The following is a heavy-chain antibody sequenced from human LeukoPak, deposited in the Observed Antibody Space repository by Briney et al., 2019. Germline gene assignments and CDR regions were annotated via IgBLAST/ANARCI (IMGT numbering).Heavy chain of an antibody. Sequence: SVKVSCKASGGTFSSYTISWVRQAPGQGLEWMGRIIPILGIANYAQKFQGRVTITADTSTSTAYMELSSLRSEDTAVYYCASERLGYYYMDVWGKGTTVTVSS. CDR3: ASERLGYYYMDV. CDR1: GGTFSSYT. CDR2: IIPILGIA. D-gene: IGHD1-1*01. J-gene: IGHJ6*03. V-gene: IGHV1-69*02.